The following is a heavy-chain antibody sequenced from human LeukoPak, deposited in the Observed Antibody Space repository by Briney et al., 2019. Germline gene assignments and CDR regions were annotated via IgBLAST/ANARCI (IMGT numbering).Heavy chain of an antibody. Sequence: ASVKVSCKASGYTFTDYYMHWVRQAPGQGLEWMGIINPSGGSTSYAQKFQGRVTMTRDMSTSTVYMELSSLRSEDTAVYYCARDPRVTMVRGVSAAPSDYYMDVWGKGTTVTVSS. CDR2: INPSGGST. CDR3: ARDPRVTMVRGVSAAPSDYYMDV. D-gene: IGHD3-10*01. CDR1: GYTFTDYY. J-gene: IGHJ6*03. V-gene: IGHV1-46*01.